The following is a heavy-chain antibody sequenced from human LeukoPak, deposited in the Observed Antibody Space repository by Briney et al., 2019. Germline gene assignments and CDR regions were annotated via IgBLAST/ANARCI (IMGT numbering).Heavy chain of an antibody. Sequence: SETLSLTCTVSGGSINSGTYYWGWIRQPPGKGLEWIGNIHHSGNTYYNPSLKSRVTIPVDTSKNQFSLKLSSVTAADTAVYYCARHVGYDFWSGYLEAYYYYYMDVWGKGTTVTVSS. CDR1: GGSINSGTYY. CDR2: IHHSGNT. CDR3: ARHVGYDFWSGYLEAYYYYYMDV. V-gene: IGHV4-39*01. J-gene: IGHJ6*03. D-gene: IGHD3-3*01.